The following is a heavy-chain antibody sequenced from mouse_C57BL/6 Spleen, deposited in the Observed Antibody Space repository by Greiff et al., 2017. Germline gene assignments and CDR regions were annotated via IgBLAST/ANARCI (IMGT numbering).Heavy chain of an antibody. CDR2: IYPGDGDT. CDR3: ARSDYCGSGNWFAY. CDR1: GYAFSSYW. Sequence: QVQLQQSGAELVKPGASVKISCKASGYAFSSYWMNWVKQRPGKGLEWIGQIYPGDGDTNYNGKFKGKATLTADKSSSTAYMQLSSLTSEDSAVYFCARSDYCGSGNWFAYWGQGTLVTVSA. J-gene: IGHJ3*01. V-gene: IGHV1-80*01. D-gene: IGHD1-1*01.